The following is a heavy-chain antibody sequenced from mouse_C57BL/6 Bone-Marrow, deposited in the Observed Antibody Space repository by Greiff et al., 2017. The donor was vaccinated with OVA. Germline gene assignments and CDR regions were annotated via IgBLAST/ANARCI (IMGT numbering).Heavy chain of an antibody. J-gene: IGHJ2*01. CDR2: INSDGGCT. Sequence: DVKLVESGGGLVQPGESLKLSCESNEYEFPSHDMSWVRKTPEKRLELVAAINSDGGCTYYPDTMERRFIISRDNTKKTLYLQMSSLRSEDTALYYCARQRGFYYLDYWGQGTTLTVSS. CDR3: ARQRGFYYLDY. CDR1: EYEFPSHD. V-gene: IGHV5-2*01. D-gene: IGHD1-1*01.